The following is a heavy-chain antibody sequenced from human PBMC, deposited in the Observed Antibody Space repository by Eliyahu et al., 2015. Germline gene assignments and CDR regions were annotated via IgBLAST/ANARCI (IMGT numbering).Heavy chain of an antibody. CDR2: INHSGST. Sequence: QVQLQQWGAGLLKPSETLSLTCAVXGGSFSGYYWSWIRQPPGKGLEWIGEINHSGSTNYNPSLKSRVTISVDTSKNQFSLKLSSVTAADTAVYYCARGPRGKDIVLMVYAFGTTGSPWFDPWGQGTLVTVSS. CDR1: GGSFSGYY. D-gene: IGHD2-8*01. CDR3: ARGPRGKDIVLMVYAFGTTGSPWFDP. V-gene: IGHV4-34*01. J-gene: IGHJ5*02.